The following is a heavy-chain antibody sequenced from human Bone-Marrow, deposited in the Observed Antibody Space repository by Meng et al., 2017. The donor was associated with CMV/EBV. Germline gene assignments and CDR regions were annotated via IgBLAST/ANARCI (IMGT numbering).Heavy chain of an antibody. CDR1: GFTVSSNY. V-gene: IGHV3-66*02. CDR3: ARDLVAAPGGFDYFYGTDV. J-gene: IGHJ6*02. CDR2: IYSGGST. Sequence: GESLKISCAASGFTVSSNYMSWVRQAPGKGLEWVSVIYSGGSTYYADSVKGRFTISRDNSKSTLYLQMNSLRSDDTSVYYCARDLVAAPGGFDYFYGTDVWGQGTMVTVSS. D-gene: IGHD6-13*01.